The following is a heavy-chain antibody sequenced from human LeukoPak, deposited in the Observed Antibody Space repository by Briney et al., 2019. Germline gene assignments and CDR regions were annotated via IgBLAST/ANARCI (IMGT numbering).Heavy chain of an antibody. D-gene: IGHD6-13*01. CDR3: ARQRQQLVKRMDY. CDR2: IYYSGST. CDR1: GGSISSSSYY. V-gene: IGHV4-39*01. J-gene: IGHJ4*02. Sequence: SETLSLTCTVSGGSISSSSYYWGWIRQPPGKGPEWIGSIYYSGSTYYNPSLKSRVTISVDTSKNQFSLKLSSVTAADTAVYYCARQRQQLVKRMDYWGQGTLVTVSS.